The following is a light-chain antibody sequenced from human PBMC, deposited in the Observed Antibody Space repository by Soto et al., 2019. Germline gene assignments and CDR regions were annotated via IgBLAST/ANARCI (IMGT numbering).Light chain of an antibody. CDR2: DDN. Sequence: SYELTQPPSVSVAPGQTARITCGGNNIGSKSVHWYQQKPGQAPVLVIYDDNDWPSGVPERFSGSNSGNTATLTISRGEAGDEADYYCQVWDSSSNHVVFGGGTKVTVL. CDR1: NIGSKS. J-gene: IGLJ2*01. CDR3: QVWDSSSNHVV. V-gene: IGLV3-21*02.